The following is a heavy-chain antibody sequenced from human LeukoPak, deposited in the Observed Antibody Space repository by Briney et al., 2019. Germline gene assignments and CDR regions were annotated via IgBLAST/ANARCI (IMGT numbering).Heavy chain of an antibody. CDR1: GYTFTSYD. CDR2: MNPNSANT. D-gene: IGHD3-22*01. V-gene: IGHV1-8*01. CDR3: ARRSRYYYDSSGYLYFDY. Sequence: ASVKVSCNASGYTFTSYDINWVRQATGQGLEWLGWMNPNSANTGYAQKFQGRVTMTTDTSTSTAYMELRSLRSDDTAVYYCARRSRYYYDSSGYLYFDYWGQGTLVTVSS. J-gene: IGHJ4*02.